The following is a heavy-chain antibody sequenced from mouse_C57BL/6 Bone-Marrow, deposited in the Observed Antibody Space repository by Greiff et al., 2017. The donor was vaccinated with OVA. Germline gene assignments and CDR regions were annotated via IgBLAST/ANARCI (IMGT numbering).Heavy chain of an antibody. V-gene: IGHV1-80*01. J-gene: IGHJ4*01. CDR1: GYAFSSYW. Sequence: QVQLQQSGAELVKPGASVKISCKASGYAFSSYWMNWVKQRPGKGLEWIGQIYPGDGDTNYNGKFKGKATLTADKSSSTAYIQLSSLTSEDSAVYFCARESSSYAMDYWGQGTSVTVSS. CDR2: IYPGDGDT. D-gene: IGHD1-1*01. CDR3: ARESSSYAMDY.